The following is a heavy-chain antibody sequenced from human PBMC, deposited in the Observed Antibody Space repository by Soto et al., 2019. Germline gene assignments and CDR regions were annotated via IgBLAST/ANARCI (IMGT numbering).Heavy chain of an antibody. V-gene: IGHV4-30-2*01. D-gene: IGHD2-21*02. Sequence: SETLSLTCAVSGGSISSGGYSWSWIRQPPGKGLEWIGYIYHSGSTYYNPSLKSRVTISVDRSKNQFSLKLSSVTAADTAVYYCARRTAGTGYYYGMDGSGQATTVTVSS. J-gene: IGHJ6*02. CDR2: IYHSGST. CDR3: ARRTAGTGYYYGMDG. CDR1: GGSISSGGYS.